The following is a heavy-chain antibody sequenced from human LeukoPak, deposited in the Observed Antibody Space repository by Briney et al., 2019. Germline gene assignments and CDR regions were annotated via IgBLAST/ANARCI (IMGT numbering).Heavy chain of an antibody. D-gene: IGHD3-16*02. CDR2: ISSSSSYI. J-gene: IGHJ4*02. CDR3: ARPSRSYYFDY. Sequence: GGSLRLSCAASGFTFSSYSMNWVRQARGKGLEWVSSISSSSSYIYYADSVKGRFTISRDNAKNSLYLQMNSLRAEDTAVYYCARPSRSYYFDYWGQGTLVTVSS. V-gene: IGHV3-21*01. CDR1: GFTFSSYS.